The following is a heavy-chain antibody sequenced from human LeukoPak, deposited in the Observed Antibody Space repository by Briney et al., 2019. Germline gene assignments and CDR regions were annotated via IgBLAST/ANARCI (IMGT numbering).Heavy chain of an antibody. V-gene: IGHV1-2*02. J-gene: IGHJ6*04. CDR1: GYTFTGYF. D-gene: IGHD2-15*01. CDR3: SRGVVVAADPTDV. Sequence: ASVKVSCKPSGYTFTGYFMHWVRQAPGQGLEWMGWINPGSGDTKYAQKFQGRVTMTRDTSISTAYMELSRLRSDDTAVYYCSRGVVVAADPTDVWGKGTTVTVSS. CDR2: INPGSGDT.